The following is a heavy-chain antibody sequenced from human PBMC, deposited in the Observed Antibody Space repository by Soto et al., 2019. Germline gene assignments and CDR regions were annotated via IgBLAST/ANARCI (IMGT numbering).Heavy chain of an antibody. CDR2: ISAYNGNT. J-gene: IGHJ4*02. CDR1: GYTFTSYG. D-gene: IGHD3-16*01. V-gene: IGHV1-18*01. CDR3: ARDYDYIWGSSNRSDY. Sequence: QVQLVQSGAEVKKPGASVKVSCKASGYTFTSYGISWVRQAPGQGLEWMGWISAYNGNTNYAQKLQGRVNMTTDTSTSTAYMELRSLRPGDTAVYYCARDYDYIWGSSNRSDYWGQGALITVSS.